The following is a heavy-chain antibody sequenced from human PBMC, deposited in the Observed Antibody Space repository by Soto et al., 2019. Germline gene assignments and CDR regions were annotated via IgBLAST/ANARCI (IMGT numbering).Heavy chain of an antibody. CDR1: GGSISRSSYY. V-gene: IGHV4-39*01. CDR2: IYYSGST. J-gene: IGHJ4*02. D-gene: IGHD3-16*01. Sequence: PSETLSLTCTVSGGSISRSSYYWGWIRQPPGKGLEGIGSIYYSGSTYYIPSLKSRVTISVDTSKNHLSLKLSSVTAADTAVYYCASSGGYYFDYWGQGTLVTVSS. CDR3: ASSGGYYFDY.